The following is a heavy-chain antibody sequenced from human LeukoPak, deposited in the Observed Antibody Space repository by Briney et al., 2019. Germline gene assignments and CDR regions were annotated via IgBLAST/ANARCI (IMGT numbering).Heavy chain of an antibody. V-gene: IGHV1-58*01. CDR2: IVVGSGNT. Sequence: TSVKVSCKASGFTFTSSAVQWVRQARGQRLEWIGWIVVGSGNTNYAQKFQERVTITRDMSTSTAYMELSSLRSEDTAVYYCAADGGPVTPTNYQHWGQGTLVTVSS. CDR1: GFTFTSSA. J-gene: IGHJ1*01. CDR3: AADGGPVTPTNYQH. D-gene: IGHD3-16*01.